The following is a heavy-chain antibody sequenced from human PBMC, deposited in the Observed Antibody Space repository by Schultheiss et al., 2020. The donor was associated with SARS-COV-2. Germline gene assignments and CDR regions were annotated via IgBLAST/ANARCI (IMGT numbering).Heavy chain of an antibody. CDR3: ARAESGDSVVVVASDAFDI. CDR1: GGSISSGDYY. J-gene: IGHJ3*02. CDR2: IYYSGST. D-gene: IGHD2-15*01. V-gene: IGHV4-30-4*01. Sequence: SQTLSLTCTVSGGSISSGDYYWSWIRQPPGKGLEWIGYIYYSGSTYYNPSLKSRVTISVDTSKNQFSLKLSSVTAADTAVYYCARAESGDSVVVVASDAFDIWGQGTMVTVSS.